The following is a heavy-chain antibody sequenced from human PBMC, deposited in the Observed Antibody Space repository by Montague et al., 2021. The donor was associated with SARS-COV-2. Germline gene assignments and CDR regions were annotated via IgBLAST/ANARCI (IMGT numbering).Heavy chain of an antibody. CDR1: GGSVYSSNYY. CDR3: SRGACGVDIISYYYYMDV. Sequence: SETLSLTCTVSGGSVYSSNYYWGWIRQPSGKGLEWIGSIYYSGGTYYNPSLQNRVTMSLDTSKNQFSLKLDSVTAADTAVYYCSRGACGVDIISYYYYMDVWGKGITVTVS. CDR2: IYYSGGT. D-gene: IGHD3-3*01. V-gene: IGHV4-39*07. J-gene: IGHJ6*03.